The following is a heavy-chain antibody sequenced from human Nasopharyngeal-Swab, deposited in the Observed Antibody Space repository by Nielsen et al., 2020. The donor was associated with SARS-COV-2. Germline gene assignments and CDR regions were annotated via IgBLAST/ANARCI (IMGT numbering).Heavy chain of an antibody. D-gene: IGHD5-18*01. J-gene: IGHJ6*03. CDR3: AREYTYGYYYYMDV. V-gene: IGHV5-10-1*01. CDR2: IDPSDSYT. Sequence: VRPMPGEGLEWMGRIDPSDSYTNYSPSFQGHVTISADKSISTAYLQWSSLKASDTAMYYCAREYTYGYYYYMDVWGKGTTVTVSS.